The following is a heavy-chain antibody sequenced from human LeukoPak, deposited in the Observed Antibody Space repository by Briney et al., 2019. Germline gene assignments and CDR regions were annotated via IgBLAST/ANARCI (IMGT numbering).Heavy chain of an antibody. J-gene: IGHJ4*02. CDR1: GGSISGYY. CDR2: IYYSGNT. Sequence: SETLSLTCTVSGGSISGYYWSWIRQPPGKGLEWIGYIYYSGNTKYNPSLRSRGTISVDTSKNQFSLKLTSVTAADTAVYYCVRSHPEGHGEYSGLGTLVTVSS. CDR3: VRSHPEGHGEY. V-gene: IGHV4-59*08.